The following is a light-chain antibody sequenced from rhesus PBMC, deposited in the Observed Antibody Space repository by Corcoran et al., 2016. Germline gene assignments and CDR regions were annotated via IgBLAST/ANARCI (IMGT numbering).Light chain of an antibody. CDR2: GAS. V-gene: IGKV3-10*01. J-gene: IGKJ2*01. Sequence: QVILTRSPATLSLSPGERATLSCRATQSVSSYLAWYQQKPAQTPRLLISGASSRATGFTYRSSGSGSVTDFTLTISSLEPEDVGVYHCYQHSSGYSFGQGTKVEVK. CDR3: YQHSSGYS. CDR1: QSVSSY.